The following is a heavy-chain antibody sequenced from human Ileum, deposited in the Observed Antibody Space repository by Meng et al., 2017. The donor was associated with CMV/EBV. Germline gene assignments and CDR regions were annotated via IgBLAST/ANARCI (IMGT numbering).Heavy chain of an antibody. V-gene: IGHV3-11*01. Sequence: SLRLSCEVSGFTFRDYQMSWIRQAPGKGLEWVSYISPSGINIYYADSVKGRFTISRDNTKNSLYLQMTNLRADDTAIYYCSSPPVGGWGQGTLVTVSS. D-gene: IGHD3-16*01. J-gene: IGHJ4*02. CDR1: GFTFRDYQ. CDR3: SSPPVGG. CDR2: ISPSGINI.